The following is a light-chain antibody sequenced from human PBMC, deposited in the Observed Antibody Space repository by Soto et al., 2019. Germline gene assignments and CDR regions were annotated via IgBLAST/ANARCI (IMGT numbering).Light chain of an antibody. CDR2: DAS. V-gene: IGKV1-5*01. CDR3: QQYYSYSRT. Sequence: DIQMTQSPSTLSASVGDRVTITSRASQSISDWLAWYQHKPGKAPKFLIYDASSLESGVPSRFSGSGSGPEFTLTISSLQPDDFATYYCQQYYSYSRTFGQGTKVEIK. CDR1: QSISDW. J-gene: IGKJ1*01.